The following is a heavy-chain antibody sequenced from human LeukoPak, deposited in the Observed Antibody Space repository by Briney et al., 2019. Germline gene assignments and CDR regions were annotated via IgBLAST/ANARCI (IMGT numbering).Heavy chain of an antibody. CDR3: ARSNTYYYDSSGYHFDY. CDR2: INAGNGNT. Sequence: ASVKVSCKASGYTFTSYAMHWVRQAPGQRLEWMGWINAGNGNTKYSQEFQGRVTITRDTSASTAYMELSSLRSENMAVYYCARSNTYYYDSSGYHFDYWGQGTLVTVSS. D-gene: IGHD3-22*01. V-gene: IGHV1-3*03. J-gene: IGHJ4*02. CDR1: GYTFTSYA.